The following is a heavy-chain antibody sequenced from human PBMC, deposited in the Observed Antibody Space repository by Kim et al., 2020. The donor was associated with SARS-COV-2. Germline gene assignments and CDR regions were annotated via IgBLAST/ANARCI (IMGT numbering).Heavy chain of an antibody. V-gene: IGHV1-3*01. J-gene: IGHJ4*02. CDR3: ARDGRAGDYCFDY. CDR2: IDVANTNT. Sequence: ASVKVSCKASGYTFTSYCLHWVRQAPGQALEWLGWIDVANTNTHYSQNFQGRVTITRDTSTTTVYIELSSLRSDDTAVYYCARDGRAGDYCFDYWGQGTLVSVSS. CDR1: GYTFTSYC. D-gene: IGHD6-25*01.